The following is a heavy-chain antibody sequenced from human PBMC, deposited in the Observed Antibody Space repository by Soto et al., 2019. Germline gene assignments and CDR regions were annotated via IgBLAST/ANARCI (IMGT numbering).Heavy chain of an antibody. J-gene: IGHJ4*02. CDR2: ISSTTNYI. V-gene: IGHV3-21*06. CDR3: ARESEDLTSNFDY. Sequence: GGSLRLSCTASGFTFGDYAMSWFRQAPGKGLEWVSSISSTTNYIYYGDSMKGRFTISRDNAKNSLYLEMNSLRAEDTAVYYCARESEDLTSNFDYWGQGTLVTVSS. CDR1: GFTFGDYA.